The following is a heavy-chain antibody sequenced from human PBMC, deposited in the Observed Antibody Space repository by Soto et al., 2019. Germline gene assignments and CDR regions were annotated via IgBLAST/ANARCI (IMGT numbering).Heavy chain of an antibody. Sequence: QVHLQESGPGLVKPSETLSLTCTVSGGDINGYYWTWIRQPAGKGLEWIGRIYSSGSTKYNPSLQSRVTMSLDTSKNQFSLRLTSVTAAATAVYYCARGQRFSDWFDPWGQGTLVTVSS. CDR1: GGDINGYY. CDR3: ARGQRFSDWFDP. D-gene: IGHD3-3*01. J-gene: IGHJ5*02. CDR2: IYSSGST. V-gene: IGHV4-4*07.